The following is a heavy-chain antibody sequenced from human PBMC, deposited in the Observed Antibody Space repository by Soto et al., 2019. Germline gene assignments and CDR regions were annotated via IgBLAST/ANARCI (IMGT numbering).Heavy chain of an antibody. Sequence: QVQLVQSGAEVKETGSSVKVSCKSSGYIFKNYAVTWLRQAPGQGLEWMGGIIPVFGTPDYSQKFRGRVTITADESTSTVYMELISLTSEDTAVYYCSRHLSDYVWGSYRPCGQGTLVTGSS. D-gene: IGHD3-16*02. CDR3: SRHLSDYVWGSYRP. V-gene: IGHV1-69*01. CDR2: IIPVFGTP. J-gene: IGHJ5*02. CDR1: GYIFKNYA.